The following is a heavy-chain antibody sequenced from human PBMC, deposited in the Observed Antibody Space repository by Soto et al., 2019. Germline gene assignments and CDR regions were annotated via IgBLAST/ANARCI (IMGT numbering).Heavy chain of an antibody. V-gene: IGHV1-69*12. D-gene: IGHD5-12*01. J-gene: IGHJ2*01. CDR3: ARGNHRWLQLWYFEL. Sequence: QVQLVQSGAEVKKPGSSVTVSCKASGGTFSIYTISWVRQAPGQGLEWMGGIIPIFGTANYAQKFQGRVTITADESTSTAYMELSSLRSEDTAVYYCARGNHRWLQLWYFELWGRGTLVTVSS. CDR1: GGTFSIYT. CDR2: IIPIFGTA.